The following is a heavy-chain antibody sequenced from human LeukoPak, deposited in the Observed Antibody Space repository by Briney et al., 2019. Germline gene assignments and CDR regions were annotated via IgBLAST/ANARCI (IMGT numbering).Heavy chain of an antibody. Sequence: GGSLRLSCAASGFTFSSYSMNWVRQAPGKGLEWVSYISSVSSTIYYADSVKGRFTISRDNAKNSLYLQMDSLRAEDTAVYYCARGIGTGRQPFDYWGQGTLVTVSS. CDR3: ARGIGTGRQPFDY. CDR1: GFTFSSYS. V-gene: IGHV3-48*01. D-gene: IGHD1-1*01. CDR2: ISSVSSTI. J-gene: IGHJ4*02.